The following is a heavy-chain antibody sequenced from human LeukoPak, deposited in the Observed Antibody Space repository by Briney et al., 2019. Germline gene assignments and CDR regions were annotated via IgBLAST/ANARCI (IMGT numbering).Heavy chain of an antibody. CDR3: ARHQTMAFDY. CDR1: GGSFSGYY. V-gene: IGHV4-34*01. CDR2: INHSGST. J-gene: IGHJ4*02. Sequence: PSETLSLTCAVYGGSFSGYYWSWIRQPPGKGLEWIGEINHSGSTNYNPSLKSRVTISVDTSKNQFSLKLSSVTAADTAVYYCARHQTMAFDYWGQGTLVTVSS. D-gene: IGHD3-10*01.